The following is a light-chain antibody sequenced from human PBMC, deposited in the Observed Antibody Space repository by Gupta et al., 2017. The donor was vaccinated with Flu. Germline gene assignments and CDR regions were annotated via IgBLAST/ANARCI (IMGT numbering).Light chain of an antibody. CDR2: LGS. J-gene: IGKJ2*03. V-gene: IGKV2-28*01. CDR3: RQALENPPMYS. Sequence: DIVMTQSPLSLLVTPGEPASIFCRSSQSPLHSNGYNYLDWYLQKPGQAPQLLIYLGSNRASGGTDRFSGSGAATDVTLKISRGVADDVGVYYCRQALENPPMYSFGQGTKLEIK. CDR1: QSPLHSNGYNY.